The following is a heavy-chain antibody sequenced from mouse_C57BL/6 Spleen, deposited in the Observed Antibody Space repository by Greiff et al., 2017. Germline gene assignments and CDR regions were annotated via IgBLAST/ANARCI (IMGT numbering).Heavy chain of an antibody. J-gene: IGHJ4*01. CDR1: GFSLTSYG. Sequence: VKLMESGPGLVAPSQSLSITCTVSGFSLTSYGVHWVRQPPGKGLEWLVVIWSDGSTTYNSALKSRLSISKDNSKSQVFLKMNSLQTDDTAMYYCARHGGGYYAMDYWGQGTSVTVSS. V-gene: IGHV2-6-1*01. CDR2: IWSDGST. CDR3: ARHGGGYYAMDY.